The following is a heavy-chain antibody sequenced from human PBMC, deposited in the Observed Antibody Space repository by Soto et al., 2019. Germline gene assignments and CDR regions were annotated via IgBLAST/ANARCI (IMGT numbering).Heavy chain of an antibody. CDR1: GGTFSSYT. V-gene: IGHV1-69*02. Sequence: VQLVQSGAEVKKPGSSVKVSCKASGGTFSSYTISWVRQAPGQGLEWMGRIIHILGIANYAQKFQGRVTITADKSTSTAYRELSSLRSEDTAVYYCASWECPVTVTIDWFVPWGQGTLVTVSS. CDR3: ASWECPVTVTIDWFVP. J-gene: IGHJ5*02. D-gene: IGHD4-4*01. CDR2: IIHILGIA.